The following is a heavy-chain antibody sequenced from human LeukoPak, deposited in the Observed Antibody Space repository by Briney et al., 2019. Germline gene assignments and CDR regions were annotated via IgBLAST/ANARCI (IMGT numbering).Heavy chain of an antibody. CDR3: ARVLVVAKYDAFDI. Sequence: GGSLRLSCAASGFTFSSYSMNWVRRAPGKGLEWVSSISSSSSYIYYADSVKGRFTISRDNSKNTLYLQMNSLRAEDTAVYYCARVLVVAKYDAFDIWGQGTMVTVSS. CDR1: GFTFSSYS. D-gene: IGHD3-22*01. V-gene: IGHV3-21*04. J-gene: IGHJ3*02. CDR2: ISSSSSYI.